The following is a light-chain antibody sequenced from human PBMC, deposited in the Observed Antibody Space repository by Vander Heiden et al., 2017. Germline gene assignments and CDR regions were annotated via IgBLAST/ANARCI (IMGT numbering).Light chain of an antibody. CDR1: SSNIGRNY. J-gene: IGLJ2*01. Sequence: QSVVTQPPSVSAAPGLKVSISCSGGSSNIGRNYVSWYLHVPGTAPKLLIHENNKRPSGIPDRFSASKSGTSATLGISGLQPGDEADYYCATWDTDLTAVVFGGGTKLTVL. V-gene: IGLV1-51*02. CDR3: ATWDTDLTAVV. CDR2: ENN.